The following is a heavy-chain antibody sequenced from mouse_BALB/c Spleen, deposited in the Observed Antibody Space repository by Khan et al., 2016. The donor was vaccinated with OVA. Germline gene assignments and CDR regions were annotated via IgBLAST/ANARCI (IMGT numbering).Heavy chain of an antibody. V-gene: IGHV1S81*02. CDR2: INPSSGGA. Sequence: VQLQESGAELVKPGASVKLSCKASGYTFTSYYMYWVRQRPGQGLEWIGEINPSSGGANFNEQFKSKATLTVDNSSSTAYMQLSNLTSEDSAVYYCTRAEYGSLHYWGQGTLVTVSA. CDR3: TRAEYGSLHY. CDR1: GYTFTSYY. J-gene: IGHJ3*01. D-gene: IGHD2-2*01.